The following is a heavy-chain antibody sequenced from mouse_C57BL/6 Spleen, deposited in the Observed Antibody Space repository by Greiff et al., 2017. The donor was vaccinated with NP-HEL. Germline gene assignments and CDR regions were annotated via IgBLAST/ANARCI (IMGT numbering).Heavy chain of an antibody. J-gene: IGHJ2*01. Sequence: QVQLQQSGAELVKPGASVKLSCKASGYTFTSYWMHWVKQRPGRGLEWIGRIDTNSGGTKYNEKFKSKATLTVDKPSSTAYMQLSSLTSEDSAVYYWARSGRDFDYWGQGTTRTVSS. D-gene: IGHD4-1*01. CDR3: ARSGRDFDY. V-gene: IGHV1-72*01. CDR2: IDTNSGGT. CDR1: GYTFTSYW.